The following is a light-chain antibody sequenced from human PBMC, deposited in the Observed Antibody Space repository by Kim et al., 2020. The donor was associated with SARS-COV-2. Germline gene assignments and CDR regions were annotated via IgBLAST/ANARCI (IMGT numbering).Light chain of an antibody. V-gene: IGLV2-14*03. Sequence: GQSIAISCTGTTSDVGGYNYVSWYQRHPGKAPKLIIYGVNTRPSGVSDRFSGSKSGSTASLTISGLQAEDEAYYYCNSYTTSSTRVFGGGTQRTVL. CDR3: NSYTTSSTRV. CDR2: GVN. CDR1: TSDVGGYNY. J-gene: IGLJ3*02.